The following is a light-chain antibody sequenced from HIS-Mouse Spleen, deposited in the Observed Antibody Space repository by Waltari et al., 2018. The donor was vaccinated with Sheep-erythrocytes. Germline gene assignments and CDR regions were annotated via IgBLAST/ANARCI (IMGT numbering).Light chain of an antibody. V-gene: IGLV3-1*01. CDR1: KLGDKY. CDR3: QAWDSSTVV. CDR2: QDS. Sequence: SYELTQPPSVSVSPGQTASITCSGDKLGDKYACWYQQKPGQSPVLVNYQDSKRPSGIPDRFSGSTSGKTATLTISGTQAMDEADYYCQAWDSSTVVFGGGTKLTVL. J-gene: IGLJ2*01.